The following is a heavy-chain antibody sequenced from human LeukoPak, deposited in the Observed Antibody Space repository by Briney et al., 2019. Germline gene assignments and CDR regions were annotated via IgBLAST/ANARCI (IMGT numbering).Heavy chain of an antibody. D-gene: IGHD6-6*01. CDR2: IKQDGSEK. V-gene: IGHV3-7*01. CDR3: ARDRRRSYYYYGMDV. J-gene: IGHJ6*02. Sequence: GGSLRLSCAASGFTFSSYWMSWVRQAPGKGLEWVANIKQDGSEKYYVDSVKGRFTISRDNAKNSLYLQMNSLRAEDTAVYYYARDRRRSYYYYGMDVWGQGTTVTVSS. CDR1: GFTFSSYW.